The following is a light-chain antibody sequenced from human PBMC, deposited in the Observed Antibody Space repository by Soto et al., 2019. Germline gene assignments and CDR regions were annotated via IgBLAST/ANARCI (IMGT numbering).Light chain of an antibody. CDR2: WAF. Sequence: DIVMTQSPDSLAVSLGERATIHCKSNQSIFYKSNNKNYLAWYQHKPGQPPKLLIYWAFTRESGVPARFSGGGSVTDFTLTISSLQTEDLATYYCQQYYSTPDTFGQGTKLEI. CDR3: QQYYSTPDT. J-gene: IGKJ2*01. V-gene: IGKV4-1*01. CDR1: QSIFYKSNNKNY.